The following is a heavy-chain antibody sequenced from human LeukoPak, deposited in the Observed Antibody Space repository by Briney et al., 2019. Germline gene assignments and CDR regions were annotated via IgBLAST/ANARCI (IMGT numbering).Heavy chain of an antibody. D-gene: IGHD1-26*01. CDR3: ARRLFIVGATPHDAFDI. V-gene: IGHV5-51*01. J-gene: IGHJ3*02. CDR2: IFPADSDT. Sequence: GESLKISCKASGYTFTNYWVAWVRQMPGKGLEWMGIIFPADSDTRYSPSFQGQVTISADKSITTAYLQWSSLKASDTAMYYCARRLFIVGATPHDAFDIWGQGTMVTVSS. CDR1: GYTFTNYW.